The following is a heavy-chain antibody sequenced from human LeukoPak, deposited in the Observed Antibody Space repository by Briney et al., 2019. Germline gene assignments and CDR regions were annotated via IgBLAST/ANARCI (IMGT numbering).Heavy chain of an antibody. J-gene: IGHJ3*02. V-gene: IGHV1-2*06. D-gene: IGHD1-26*01. CDR1: GYTFTGYY. CDR2: INPNSGGT. Sequence: ASVKVSCKASGYTFTGYYMHWVRQAPGQGLEWMGRINPNSGGTNYAQKFQGRVTMTRDTSISTAYMELSRLRSNDTAVYYCASVRDTTIKNDAFDIWGQGTMVTVSS. CDR3: ASVRDTTIKNDAFDI.